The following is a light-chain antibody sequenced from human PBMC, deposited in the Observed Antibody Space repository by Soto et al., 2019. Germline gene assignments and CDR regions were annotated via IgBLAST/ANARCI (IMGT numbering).Light chain of an antibody. V-gene: IGKV1-27*01. J-gene: IGKJ3*01. Sequence: DIQMTQSPSSLSASIGDRVTITCRASQGIGNLLAWLQQKPGKAPNLLIYAASNLQSGVPSRFSGSGSGTDFTLSISSLQPVDVAIYYCQKYNSAPFTFGPGTKVDIK. CDR3: QKYNSAPFT. CDR1: QGIGNL. CDR2: AAS.